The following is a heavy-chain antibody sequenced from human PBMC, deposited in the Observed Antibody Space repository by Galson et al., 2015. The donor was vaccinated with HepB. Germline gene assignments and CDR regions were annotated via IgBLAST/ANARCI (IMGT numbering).Heavy chain of an antibody. D-gene: IGHD3-16*01. CDR3: ARDWGRQSFFDY. J-gene: IGHJ4*02. V-gene: IGHV3-48*03. CDR2: ISSNSENK. CDR1: GFTFEPYE. Sequence: SLRLSCAASGFTFEPYEMTWVRQTPGRGLEWIAYISSNSENKYYADSVKGRFTISRDNAKNSLSLQMNTLRVEDTGIYYCARDWGRQSFFDYWGQGTLVTVSS.